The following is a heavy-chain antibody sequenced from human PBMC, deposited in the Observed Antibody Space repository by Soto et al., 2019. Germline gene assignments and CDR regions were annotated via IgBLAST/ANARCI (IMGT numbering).Heavy chain of an antibody. J-gene: IGHJ3*01. Sequence: GASMKLCCNGAGYSFTSYWISWVRQMPGKGLERVGRIDSSDSYTNYSPSLQGHVTISADTSISAAYLQWSSLKASDTAMYYCARRPTYYNSSGYYYGAFEFWGQGKMVTVSS. CDR2: IDSSDSYT. CDR1: GYSFTSYW. CDR3: ARRPTYYNSSGYYYGAFEF. D-gene: IGHD3-22*01. V-gene: IGHV5-10-1*01.